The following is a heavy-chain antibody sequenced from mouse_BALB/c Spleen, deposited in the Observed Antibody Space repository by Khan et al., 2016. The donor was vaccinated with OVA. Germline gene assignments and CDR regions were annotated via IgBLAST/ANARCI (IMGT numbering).Heavy chain of an antibody. D-gene: IGHD2-14*01. CDR2: IWGGGGT. J-gene: IGHJ4*01. V-gene: IGHV2-6-4*01. Sequence: QVQLKESGPGLVAPSQSLSITCTVSGFSLSRYNIHWVRQPPGKGLEWLGMIWGGGGTDYNSTLKSRLSISKDNSKSQVFLKMNSLQTDDSAMYYCDRAYYRYDGYYAMDYWVQGTSVTV. CDR1: GFSLSRYN. CDR3: DRAYYRYDGYYAMDY.